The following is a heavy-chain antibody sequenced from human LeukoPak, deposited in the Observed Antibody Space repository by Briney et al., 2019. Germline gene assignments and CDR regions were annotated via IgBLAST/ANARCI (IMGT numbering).Heavy chain of an antibody. V-gene: IGHV3-73*01. J-gene: IGHJ6*04. CDR2: IRSKANSYAT. Sequence: GGSLRLSCTASGFTFSGSAMHWVRQASGKGLEWVGRIRSKANSYATAYAASVKGRFTISRDDSKNTLYLQMNSLKTEDTAVYYCTTHWRSLDVWGKGTTVTVSS. CDR1: GFTFSGSA. CDR3: TTHWRSLDV. D-gene: IGHD3-3*01.